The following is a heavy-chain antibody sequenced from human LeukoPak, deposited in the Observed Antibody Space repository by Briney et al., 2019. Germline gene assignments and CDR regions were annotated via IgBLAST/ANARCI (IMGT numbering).Heavy chain of an antibody. D-gene: IGHD6-13*01. Sequence: ASVKVSCKASGYTFTGYYMHWVRQAPGQGLEWMGRINPNSGNTNYAQKFQGRVTMTRNTSISTAYMELSRLRSDDTAVYYCARDLRYSSSWQSPEDWGQGTLVTVSS. J-gene: IGHJ4*02. V-gene: IGHV1-2*06. CDR3: ARDLRYSSSWQSPED. CDR2: INPNSGNT. CDR1: GYTFTGYY.